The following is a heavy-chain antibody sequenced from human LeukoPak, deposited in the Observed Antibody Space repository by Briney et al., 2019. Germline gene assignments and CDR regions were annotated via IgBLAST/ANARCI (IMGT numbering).Heavy chain of an antibody. J-gene: IGHJ6*02. D-gene: IGHD5-12*01. V-gene: IGHV3-33*01. Sequence: PGRSLRLSCAASGFTFSSYGMHWVRQAPGKGLEWVAVIWYDGSNKYYADSVKGRFTISRDNSKNTLYLQMNSLRAEDTAVYYCAREDNGSGYDPYYYYGMDVWGQGTTVTVSS. CDR3: AREDNGSGYDPYYYYGMDV. CDR2: IWYDGSNK. CDR1: GFTFSSYG.